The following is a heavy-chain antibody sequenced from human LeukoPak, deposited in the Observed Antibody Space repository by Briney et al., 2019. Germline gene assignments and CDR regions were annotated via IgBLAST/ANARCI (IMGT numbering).Heavy chain of an antibody. Sequence: GGSLRLSCAASGFTFSDYYMSWMRQAPGKGLEWVSYISSSGSTIYYADSVEGRFTISRDNAKNSLYLQMNSLRAEDTAVYYCARGRRWATVTTSGEGAEYFQHWGQGTLVTVSS. V-gene: IGHV3-11*01. CDR3: ARGRRWATVTTSGEGAEYFQH. CDR2: ISSSGSTI. J-gene: IGHJ1*01. D-gene: IGHD4-17*01. CDR1: GFTFSDYY.